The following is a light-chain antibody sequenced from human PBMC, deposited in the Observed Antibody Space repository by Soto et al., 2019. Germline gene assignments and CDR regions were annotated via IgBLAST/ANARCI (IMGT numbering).Light chain of an antibody. J-gene: IGKJ1*01. CDR3: QQYSSYSPET. Sequence: DIQMTQSPSTLSASIGDRVTITCRANQRISVWLAWYQQKPGKAPKVLIYKASRLESGVPSRFSGSGSGTEFTLTISSLKPDDFATYYCQQYSSYSPETFGQGTKVDIK. CDR2: KAS. V-gene: IGKV1-5*03. CDR1: QRISVW.